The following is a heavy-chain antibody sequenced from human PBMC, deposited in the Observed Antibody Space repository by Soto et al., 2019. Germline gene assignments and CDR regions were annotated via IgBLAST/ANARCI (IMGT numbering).Heavy chain of an antibody. J-gene: IGHJ5*02. CDR1: EFTFSSHW. V-gene: IGHV3-7*01. CDR3: ATSMRHTLNP. Sequence: EVQVVESGGGLVQPGGSLRLSCAASEFTFSSHWVTWVRQVPGKGLEWVANINQDGSDQYYVDSVKGRFTISRDNAKNSLCLHMNSLRVEDTAVYYCATSMRHTLNPWGQGTLVTVSS. D-gene: IGHD2-8*01. CDR2: INQDGSDQ.